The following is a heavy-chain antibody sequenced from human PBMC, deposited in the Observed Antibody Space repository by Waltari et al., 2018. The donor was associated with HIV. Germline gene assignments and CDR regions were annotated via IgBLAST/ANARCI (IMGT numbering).Heavy chain of an antibody. V-gene: IGHV3-23*01. Sequence: EVQLLESGGGLVQPGGSLRLSCAASGFTFSSYAMRWVRPAPGKGLEWVSSISGTGGSTHYADSVKGRFTISRDNSKNTLYLQMNSLRAEDTAVYYCAKLGVVVTAIPPDYWGQGTLVTVSS. CDR3: AKLGVVVTAIPPDY. CDR1: GFTFSSYA. D-gene: IGHD2-21*02. J-gene: IGHJ4*02. CDR2: ISGTGGST.